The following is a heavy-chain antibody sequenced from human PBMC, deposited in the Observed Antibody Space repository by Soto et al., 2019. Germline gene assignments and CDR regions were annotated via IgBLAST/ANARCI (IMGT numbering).Heavy chain of an antibody. J-gene: IGHJ4*02. CDR1: GYTFSNYD. CDR2: VNPNNGDT. CDR3: ANVSRKGSAIDFDY. Sequence: QVQLVQSGAELKKPGASVKVSCKASGYTFSNYDMNWVRQATGQGPEWIGWVNPNNGDTGYAQKFQGRVTLTTDISTTKAYMELTSLRSEDTAIYYCANVSRKGSAIDFDYWGQGTLITVSS. V-gene: IGHV1-8*01. D-gene: IGHD3-10*01.